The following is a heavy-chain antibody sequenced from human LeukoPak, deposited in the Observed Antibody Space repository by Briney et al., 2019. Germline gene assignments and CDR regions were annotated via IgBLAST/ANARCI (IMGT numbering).Heavy chain of an antibody. CDR1: GFTFSSHW. V-gene: IGHV3-7*03. D-gene: IGHD6-13*01. Sequence: GGSLRLSCAVSGFTFSSHWMSWVRQAPGKGLSWVANIKYDGTEKHYVDSVKGRFTISRDNAKNSLYLQMNSLRAEDTAVYYCARDGVAAGIYFDYWGQGTLVTVSS. CDR3: ARDGVAAGIYFDY. J-gene: IGHJ4*02. CDR2: IKYDGTEK.